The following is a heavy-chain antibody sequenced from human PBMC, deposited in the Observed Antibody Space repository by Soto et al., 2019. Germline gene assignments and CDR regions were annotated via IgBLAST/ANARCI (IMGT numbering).Heavy chain of an antibody. CDR1: GFTFSSYS. V-gene: IGHV3-30-3*01. J-gene: IGHJ5*02. CDR2: ISYDGSNK. CDR3: VMYYDFP. D-gene: IGHD3-3*01. Sequence: GVSPRLSCAASGFTFSSYSMHWVRQAPGKGLEWVAVISYDGSNKYYADSVKGRFTISRDNSKNTLYLQMNSLRAEDTAVYYCVMYYDFPWGQGTLVTVSS.